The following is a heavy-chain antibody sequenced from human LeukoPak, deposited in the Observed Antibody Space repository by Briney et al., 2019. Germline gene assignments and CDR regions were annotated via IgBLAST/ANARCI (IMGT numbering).Heavy chain of an antibody. J-gene: IGHJ4*02. CDR3: ASDAFYDSGGYYYY. V-gene: IGHV4-59*01. D-gene: IGHD3-22*01. Sequence: SETLSLTCTVSGGSISSYYWSWIRQPPGKGLEWIGYIYYSGSTTYNPSLKSRVTISVDTSKNQFSLKLSSVTAADTAVYYCASDAFYDSGGYYYYWGQGTLVTVSS. CDR1: GGSISSYY. CDR2: IYYSGST.